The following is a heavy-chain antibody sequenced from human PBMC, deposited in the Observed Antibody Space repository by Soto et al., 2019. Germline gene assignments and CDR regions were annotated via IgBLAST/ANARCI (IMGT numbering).Heavy chain of an antibody. V-gene: IGHV3-23*01. D-gene: IGHD1-1*01. J-gene: IGHJ2*01. Sequence: EVQLLESGGGLVQPGGSLRLSCAASGFTFSAYAMGWVRQAPGKGLAWVSTMHGGGGATHYADSVKGRFTISRDDSKNTLYAQMNSLRAEDTAVYYCAKFEGHPLEYWYLDFWGRGTLVTVSS. CDR1: GFTFSAYA. CDR3: AKFEGHPLEYWYLDF. CDR2: MHGGGGAT.